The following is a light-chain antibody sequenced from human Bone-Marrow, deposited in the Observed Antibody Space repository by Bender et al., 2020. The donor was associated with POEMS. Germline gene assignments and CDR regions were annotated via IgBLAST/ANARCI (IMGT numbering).Light chain of an antibody. Sequence: QSALTQAASVSGSPGSSITISCTGTSSDVSSYHLVSWYQQHPSRAPKLLIYQVNVRPSGVSNRFSGSKSGNTASLTISGLQAEDEADYYCCSYAGRGTYLVFGGGTRLTVL. CDR3: CSYAGRGTYLV. V-gene: IGLV2-23*02. J-gene: IGLJ2*01. CDR2: QVN. CDR1: SSDVSSYHL.